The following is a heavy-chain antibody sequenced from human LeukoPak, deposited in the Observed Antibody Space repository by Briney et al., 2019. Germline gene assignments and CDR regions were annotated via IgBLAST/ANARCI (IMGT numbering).Heavy chain of an antibody. CDR1: GGTFSSYA. Sequence: ASVKVSCKASGGTFSSYAISWVRQAPGQGLEWMGGIIPIFGTANYAQKFQGRVTITADKSTSTAYMELSSLRSEDTAVYYCARGSAITIFGVIMERPHDYWGQGTLVTVSS. V-gene: IGHV1-69*06. J-gene: IGHJ4*02. D-gene: IGHD3-3*01. CDR3: ARGSAITIFGVIMERPHDY. CDR2: IIPIFGTA.